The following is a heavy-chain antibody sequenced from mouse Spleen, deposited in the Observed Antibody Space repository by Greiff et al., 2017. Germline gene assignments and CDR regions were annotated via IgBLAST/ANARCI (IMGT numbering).Heavy chain of an antibody. J-gene: IGHJ1*03. CDR3: ARIGSSTGYFDV. CDR1: GFTFSDYG. Sequence: DVKLVESGGGLVKPGGSLKLSCAASGFTFSDYGMHWVRQAPEKGLEWVAYISSGSSTIYYADTVKGRFTISRDNAKNTLFLQMTSLRSEDTAMYYCARIGSSTGYFDVWGTGTTVTVSS. V-gene: IGHV5-17*01. D-gene: IGHD1-1*01. CDR2: ISSGSSTI.